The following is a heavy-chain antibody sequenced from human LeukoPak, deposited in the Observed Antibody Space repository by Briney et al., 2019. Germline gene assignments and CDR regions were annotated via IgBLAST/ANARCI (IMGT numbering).Heavy chain of an antibody. Sequence: SETLSLTCAVYGGSFSGYYWSSIRQPPGKGLEWIGEINHSGSTNYNPSLKSRVTISVDTSKNQFSLKLSSVTAADTAVYYCARGQGATNWSDPWGQGTLVTVSS. CDR3: ARGQGATNWSDP. D-gene: IGHD4/OR15-4a*01. CDR1: GGSFSGYY. J-gene: IGHJ5*02. CDR2: INHSGST. V-gene: IGHV4-34*01.